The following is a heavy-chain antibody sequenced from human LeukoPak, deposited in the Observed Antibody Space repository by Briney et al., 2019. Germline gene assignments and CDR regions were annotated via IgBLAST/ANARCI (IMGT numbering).Heavy chain of an antibody. D-gene: IGHD6-13*01. J-gene: IGHJ4*02. CDR1: GFTFSSYA. CDR3: AKVEQQLVMEYYFDY. Sequence: GGSLRLSCAASGFTFSSYAMSWVRQAPGKGLEWVSAISGSGGSTYYADSVKGRFTISRDNSENTLYLQMNSLRAEDTAVYYCAKVEQQLVMEYYFDYWGQGTLVTVSS. V-gene: IGHV3-23*01. CDR2: ISGSGGST.